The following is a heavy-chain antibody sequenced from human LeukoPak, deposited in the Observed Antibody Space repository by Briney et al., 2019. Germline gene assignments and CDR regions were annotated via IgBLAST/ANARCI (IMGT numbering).Heavy chain of an antibody. CDR3: ARDVAAGDYYFDY. Sequence: GGSLRLSCAASGFTFRSYWMHWVRQAPGKGLVWVSRINTDESSTTYADSVKGRFTISRDNAKNTLYLQMNSLRAEDTAVYYCARDVAAGDYYFDYWGQGTLVTVSS. CDR1: GFTFRSYW. CDR2: INTDESST. V-gene: IGHV3-74*01. D-gene: IGHD6-13*01. J-gene: IGHJ4*02.